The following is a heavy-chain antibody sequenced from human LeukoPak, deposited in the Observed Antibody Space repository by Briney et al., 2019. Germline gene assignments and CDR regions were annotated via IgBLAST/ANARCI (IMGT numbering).Heavy chain of an antibody. J-gene: IGHJ4*02. CDR2: INHSGST. D-gene: IGHD3-22*01. CDR3: ARGRRRRLKNYYDRSGWDY. Sequence: TSETLSVTCAVHGGSFSGYYWSWIRQPPGKGLEWIGEINHSGSTNYNPSLKSRVTISVDTSKNQFSLKLSSVTAADTAVYYCARGRRRRLKNYYDRSGWDYWGQGTLVTVSS. CDR1: GGSFSGYY. V-gene: IGHV4-34*01.